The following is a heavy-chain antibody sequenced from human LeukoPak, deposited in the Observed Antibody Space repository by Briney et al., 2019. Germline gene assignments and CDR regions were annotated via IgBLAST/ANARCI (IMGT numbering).Heavy chain of an antibody. CDR2: ISWNSGSI. V-gene: IGHV3-9*01. Sequence: SGGSLRLSCAASGFTFDDYAMHWVRQAPGKGLEWVSGISWNSGSIGYADSVKGRFTISRDNSKNTLYLQMNSLRAEDTAVYYCANSFSRLVHYFDYWGQGTLVTVSS. D-gene: IGHD6-19*01. J-gene: IGHJ4*02. CDR1: GFTFDDYA. CDR3: ANSFSRLVHYFDY.